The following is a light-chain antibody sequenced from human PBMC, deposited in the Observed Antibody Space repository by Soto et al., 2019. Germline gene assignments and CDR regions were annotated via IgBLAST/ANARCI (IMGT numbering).Light chain of an antibody. V-gene: IGLV1-44*01. CDR3: ASWDDSLDGPWL. J-gene: IGLJ3*02. CDR2: NTN. CDR1: NSNIGSHA. Sequence: QAVVTQPPSASGTPGQGVNISCSGSNSNIGSHAVNWYQQLPGMAPRLLIYNTNRRHPGVPDRFSASKSGMSASLAISGLQVDDEADYFCASWDDSLDGPWLFGGGTKVTVL.